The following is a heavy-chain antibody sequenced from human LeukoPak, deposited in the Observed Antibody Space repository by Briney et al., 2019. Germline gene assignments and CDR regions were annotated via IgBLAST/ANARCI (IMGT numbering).Heavy chain of an antibody. J-gene: IGHJ4*02. CDR2: IWYDGSNK. CDR3: ARGIVVVTESSYYFDY. D-gene: IGHD3-22*01. V-gene: IGHV3-33*01. CDR1: GFTFRSYG. Sequence: GGSLRLSCAASGFTFRSYGMHWVRQAPGKGLEWVAVIWYDGSNKYYADSVKGRFTISRDNSKNTLYLQMNSLRAEDTAVYYCARGIVVVTESSYYFDYWGQGTLVTVSS.